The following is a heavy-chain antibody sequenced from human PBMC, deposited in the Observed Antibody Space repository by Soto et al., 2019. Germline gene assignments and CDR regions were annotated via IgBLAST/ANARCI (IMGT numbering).Heavy chain of an antibody. CDR1: GYTFTSYY. Sequence: ASVKVSCKASGYTFTSYYMHWVRQAPGQGLEWMGIINPSGGSTSYARKFQGRVTMTRDTSTSTVYMELSSLRSEDTAVYYCARSRGEDSSAPGAWFDHWGQGTLATVSS. V-gene: IGHV1-46*01. D-gene: IGHD6-6*01. J-gene: IGHJ5*02. CDR3: ARSRGEDSSAPGAWFDH. CDR2: INPSGGST.